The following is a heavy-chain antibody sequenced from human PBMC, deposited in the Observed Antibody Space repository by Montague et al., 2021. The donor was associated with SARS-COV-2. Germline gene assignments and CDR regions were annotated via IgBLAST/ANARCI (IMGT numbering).Heavy chain of an antibody. D-gene: IGHD1-26*01. J-gene: IGHJ4*03. CDR1: GDSISSLHYY. V-gene: IGHV4-39*01. Sequence: SETLSLTCTVSGDSISSLHYYWGWIRQSPGKGLDWFGNFFYRGXTXYXXXXRXRVTIAVDTSKNQFALRLRSATATDTTIYYCARRAGVVGDTRFDYWGQGILVPVSS. CDR3: ARRAGVVGDTRFDY. CDR2: FFYRGXT.